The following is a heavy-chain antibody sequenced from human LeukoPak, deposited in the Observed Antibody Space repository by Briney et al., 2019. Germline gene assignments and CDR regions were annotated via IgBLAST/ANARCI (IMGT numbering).Heavy chain of an antibody. CDR1: GYTFTDYY. CDR3: ARNDDYDTQGGYGMDV. D-gene: IGHD3-9*01. V-gene: IGHV1-2*04. Sequence: GASVKISCKASGYTFTDYYMHWVQQAPGQGLEWMGWINPNSGGTNYAQKFQGWVTMTRDTSISTAYMELSRLRSDDTAVYYCARNDDYDTQGGYGMDVWGQGTTVTVSS. J-gene: IGHJ6*02. CDR2: INPNSGGT.